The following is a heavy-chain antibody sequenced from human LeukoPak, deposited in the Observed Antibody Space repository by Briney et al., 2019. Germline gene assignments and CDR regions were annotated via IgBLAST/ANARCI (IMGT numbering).Heavy chain of an antibody. D-gene: IGHD6-19*01. CDR3: ARRYAGGWTDY. CDR2: MNPENGNT. V-gene: IGHV1-8*01. J-gene: IGHJ4*02. CDR1: GYTFSSND. Sequence: ASVKVSCKASGYTFSSNDINWVRQAPGQGLEWMGWMNPENGNTGYAERFQGRVTLTRNTSISTAYMELSSLGSGDTAVYYCARRYAGGWTDYWGQGTLVTVSS.